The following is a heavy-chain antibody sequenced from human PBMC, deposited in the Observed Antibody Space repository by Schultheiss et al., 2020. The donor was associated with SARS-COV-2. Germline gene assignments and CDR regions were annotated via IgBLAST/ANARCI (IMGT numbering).Heavy chain of an antibody. V-gene: IGHV3-33*08. Sequence: GGSLRLSCAVSAITFSHYWMHWVRQAPGKGLEWVAVIWYDGSNKYYADSVKGRFTISRDNSKNTLYLQMNSLRAEDTAVYYCARVLLWEGWFDPWGQGTLVTVSS. D-gene: IGHD3-10*01. CDR2: IWYDGSNK. J-gene: IGHJ5*02. CDR1: AITFSHYW. CDR3: ARVLLWEGWFDP.